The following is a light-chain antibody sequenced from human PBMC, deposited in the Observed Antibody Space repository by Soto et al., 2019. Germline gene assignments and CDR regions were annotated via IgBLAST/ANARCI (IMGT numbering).Light chain of an antibody. CDR3: QQYNTYPLT. CDR1: QSISTW. V-gene: IGKV1-5*03. J-gene: IGKJ4*01. CDR2: KAS. Sequence: DIQMTQSPSTLSASVGDRVTITCRASQSISTWLAWYQQKPGKAPKLLIYKASSLEGGFPSRLGGSGSGTLFNITISSLHPDDFATYYCQQYNTYPLTFGGGTTVDIK.